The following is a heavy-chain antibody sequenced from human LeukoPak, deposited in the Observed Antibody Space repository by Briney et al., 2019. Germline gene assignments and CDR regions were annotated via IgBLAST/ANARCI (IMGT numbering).Heavy chain of an antibody. Sequence: GASVKVSCKASGYTFTGYYMHWVRQAPGQGLEWMGRINPNSGGTNYAQKFQGRVTMTRDMSISTAYMELSRLRSDDTAVYYCARDTVLWFGELPSSSDYWGQGTLVTVSS. D-gene: IGHD3-10*01. CDR3: ARDTVLWFGELPSSSDY. CDR1: GYTFTGYY. V-gene: IGHV1-2*06. CDR2: INPNSGGT. J-gene: IGHJ4*02.